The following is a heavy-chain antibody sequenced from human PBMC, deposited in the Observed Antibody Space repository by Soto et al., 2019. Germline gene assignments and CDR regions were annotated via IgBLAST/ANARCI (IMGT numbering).Heavy chain of an antibody. V-gene: IGHV3-33*01. CDR3: ASSGQYSGYDNPSHYMDV. J-gene: IGHJ6*03. CDR1: GFTFSSYG. D-gene: IGHD5-12*01. CDR2: IWYDGSNK. Sequence: GGSLRLSCAASGFTFSSYGMHWVRQAPGKGLEWVAVIWYDGSNKYYADSVKGRFTISRDNSKNTLYLQMNSLRAEDTAVYYCASSGQYSGYDNPSHYMDVWGKGTTVTVSS.